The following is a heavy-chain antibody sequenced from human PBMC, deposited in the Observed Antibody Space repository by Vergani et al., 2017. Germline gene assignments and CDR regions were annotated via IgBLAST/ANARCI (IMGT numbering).Heavy chain of an antibody. CDR3: ARGNSLGYSHFDY. V-gene: IGHV4-59*01. Sequence: QVQLQGTGPGLGKPSETLSLTCTVSGGSISSYFWSWIRQRPGKGLEWIGYIYYSGSTNYNPSLNRRVTISVDTSKNQFSLKLSSVTAADTAVYSCARGNSLGYSHFDYWGQGTLVTVSS. CDR2: IYYSGST. J-gene: IGHJ4*02. D-gene: IGHD5-18*01. CDR1: GGSISSYF.